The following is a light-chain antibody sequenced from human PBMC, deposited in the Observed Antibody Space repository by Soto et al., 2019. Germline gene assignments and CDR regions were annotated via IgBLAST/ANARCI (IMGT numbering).Light chain of an antibody. CDR1: QSVSTN. CDR3: QQYNNWPPGK. Sequence: ETVMTQSPATLSLSPGERATLSCRASQSVSTNLAWYQQKPGQSPRLLIYCASTRATGIPARFSGSGSGTEFTLTISSLQSGDFAIYYCQQYNNWPPGKFGQGTKVEIK. J-gene: IGKJ1*01. V-gene: IGKV3-15*01. CDR2: CAS.